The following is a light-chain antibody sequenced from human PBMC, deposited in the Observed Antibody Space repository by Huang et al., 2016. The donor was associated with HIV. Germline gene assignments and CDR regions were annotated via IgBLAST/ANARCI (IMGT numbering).Light chain of an antibody. Sequence: EIVLTQSPATLSVSPGERATLSCRASQSISTYLAWYQHKPATSPRLLIYGASTRASGIPARFSGSGSGTEFTLTISSLQSEDFAVYYCQQYNNWPPEVTFGPGTKVDIK. CDR2: GAS. CDR1: QSISTY. CDR3: QQYNNWPPEVT. V-gene: IGKV3-15*01. J-gene: IGKJ3*01.